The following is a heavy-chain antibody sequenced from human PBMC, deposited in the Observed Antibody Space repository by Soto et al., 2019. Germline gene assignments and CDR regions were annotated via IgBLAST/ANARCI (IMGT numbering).Heavy chain of an antibody. J-gene: IGHJ4*02. CDR3: ARGRRGSGYYSIKRYYFDY. CDR2: IYYSGST. V-gene: IGHV4-59*01. CDR1: GGSISSYY. D-gene: IGHD3-22*01. Sequence: SETLSLTCTVSGGSISSYYWNWIRQPPGKGLEWIGYIYYSGSTNYNPSLKSRVTISVDTSKIHFSLKLSSVTAADTAVYYCARGRRGSGYYSIKRYYFDYWGQGTLVTVTS.